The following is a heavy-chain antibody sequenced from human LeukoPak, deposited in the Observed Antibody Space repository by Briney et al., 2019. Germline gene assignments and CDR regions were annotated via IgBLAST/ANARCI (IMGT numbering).Heavy chain of an antibody. D-gene: IGHD6-19*01. CDR1: GFTFDDYA. CDR3: AKSSGWYFPLDY. V-gene: IGHV3-9*01. CDR2: ITWNSGNI. J-gene: IGHJ4*02. Sequence: GGSLRLSCAASGFTFDDYAMHWVRQPPGKGLEWVSSITWNSGNIDYADSVKGRFTISRDNAKNSLYLQMNSLRAEDTALYYCAKSSGWYFPLDYWGQGTLVTVSS.